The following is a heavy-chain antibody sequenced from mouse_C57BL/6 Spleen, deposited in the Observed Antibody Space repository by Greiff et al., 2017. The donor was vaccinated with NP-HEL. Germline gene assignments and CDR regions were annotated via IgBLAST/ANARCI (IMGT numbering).Heavy chain of an antibody. CDR1: GYTFTSYW. Sequence: QVQLQQPGAELVKPGASVKLSCKASGYTFTSYWMHWVKQRPGRGLEWIGRIDPNSGGTKYNEKFKSKATLTVDKPSSTAYLQLSSLTSEDSAVYDCARGNYYGSPAWFAYWGQGTLVTVSA. CDR3: ARGNYYGSPAWFAY. J-gene: IGHJ3*01. CDR2: IDPNSGGT. V-gene: IGHV1-72*01. D-gene: IGHD1-1*01.